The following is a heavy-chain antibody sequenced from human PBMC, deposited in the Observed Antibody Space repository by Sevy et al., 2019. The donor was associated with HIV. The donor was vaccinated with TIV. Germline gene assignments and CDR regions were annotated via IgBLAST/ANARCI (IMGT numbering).Heavy chain of an antibody. Sequence: ASVKVSCKASGYTFTSYAMHWVRQAPGQRLEWMGWINAGNGNTKYSQKFQGRVTITRDTSASTAYMELSSLRSEDTGVYYCAREPWDSSSSDYYYYYGMDVWGQGTTVTVSS. CDR3: AREPWDSSSSDYYYYYGMDV. CDR2: INAGNGNT. V-gene: IGHV1-3*01. J-gene: IGHJ6*02. D-gene: IGHD6-6*01. CDR1: GYTFTSYA.